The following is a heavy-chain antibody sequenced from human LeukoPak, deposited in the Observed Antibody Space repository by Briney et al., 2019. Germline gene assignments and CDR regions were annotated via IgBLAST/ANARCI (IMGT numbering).Heavy chain of an antibody. D-gene: IGHD3-22*01. V-gene: IGHV3-23*01. CDR3: AKYDYYDSTGHLVGDAFDV. CDR2: TGGSGVGT. J-gene: IGHJ3*01. CDR1: GFTFGSYG. Sequence: GGSLRLSCTASGFTFGSYGMSWVRQDPGKEPECVSGTGGSGVGTYYADSVKGRFTISRDNSKNTLSLQMNSLKSEDTAVYYCAKYDYYDSTGHLVGDAFDVWGQGTTVTVSS.